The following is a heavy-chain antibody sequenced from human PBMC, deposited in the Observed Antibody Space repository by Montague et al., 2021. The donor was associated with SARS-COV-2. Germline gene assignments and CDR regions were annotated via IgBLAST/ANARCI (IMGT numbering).Heavy chain of an antibody. V-gene: IGHV6-1*01. D-gene: IGHD5-24*01. Sequence: CAISGDSVSSNSGAWNWLRQSPSRGLEWLGRTYYRSKWYYNYGVSVESRITVNADTSKNQVFLQLNSVTPEDTAVYFCARGLPDGPNFGMDVWGQGTTVTVSS. CDR1: GDSVSSNSGA. CDR2: TYYRSKWYY. J-gene: IGHJ6*02. CDR3: ARGLPDGPNFGMDV.